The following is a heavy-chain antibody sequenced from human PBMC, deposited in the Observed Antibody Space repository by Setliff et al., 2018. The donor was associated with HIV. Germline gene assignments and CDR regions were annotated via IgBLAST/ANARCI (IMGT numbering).Heavy chain of an antibody. J-gene: IGHJ3*02. CDR1: GGSISSYY. Sequence: SETLSLTCTVSGGSISSYYWSWIRQPPGKGLEWIGYIYTFGSTNYSPALKSRVSISADTSKNQFSLKLSSVTAADTAMYYCTRHRGPPWDAFDIWGQGTMVTVSS. CDR3: TRHRGPPWDAFDI. V-gene: IGHV4-59*08. CDR2: IYTFGST.